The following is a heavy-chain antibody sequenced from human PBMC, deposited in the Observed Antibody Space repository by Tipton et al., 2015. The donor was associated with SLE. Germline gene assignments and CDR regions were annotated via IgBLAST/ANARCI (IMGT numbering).Heavy chain of an antibody. Sequence: QLVQSGAEVKKPGASVKVSCKASGYTFTGYYMHWVRQAPGQGLEWMGRINPNSGGTNYAQKFQGRVTMTTDTSTSTAYMELRSLRSDDTAVYYCAREIGAFDIWGQGTMVTVSS. CDR3: AREIGAFDI. CDR1: GYTFTGYY. J-gene: IGHJ3*02. V-gene: IGHV1-2*06. CDR2: INPNSGGT.